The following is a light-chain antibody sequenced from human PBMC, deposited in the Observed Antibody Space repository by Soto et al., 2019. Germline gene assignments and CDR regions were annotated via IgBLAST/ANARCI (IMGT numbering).Light chain of an antibody. V-gene: IGLV2-23*01. Sequence: QSVLTRPASVSGSPGQSITISCTGTSSDVGNYNLVSWYQHHPGKAPKLMIFEGSKRPSRVSHRFSGSKSGNTASLTISGLQAEDEADYYCCSYVGSWVFGGGTKLTVL. CDR1: SSDVGNYNL. CDR3: CSYVGSWV. CDR2: EGS. J-gene: IGLJ3*02.